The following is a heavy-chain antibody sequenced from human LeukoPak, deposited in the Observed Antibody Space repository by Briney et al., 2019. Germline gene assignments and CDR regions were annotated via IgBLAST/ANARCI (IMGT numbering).Heavy chain of an antibody. CDR3: ARASRATGYSSSDFDY. CDR1: GYTFTGYY. D-gene: IGHD6-19*01. CDR2: INPNSGGT. V-gene: IGHV1-2*04. Sequence: ASVKVSCKASGYTFTGYYMHWVRQAPGQGLEWMGWINPNSGGTNYAQKFQGWVTMTRDTSISTAYMELSRLRSDDTAVYYCARASRATGYSSSDFDYWGQGTLVTVSS. J-gene: IGHJ4*02.